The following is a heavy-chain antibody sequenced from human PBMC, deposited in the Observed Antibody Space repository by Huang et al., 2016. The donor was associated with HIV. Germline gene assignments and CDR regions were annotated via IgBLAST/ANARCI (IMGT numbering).Heavy chain of an antibody. Sequence: QVQLQQWGAGLLRPSETLSLTCAVYGGSFSGYYGTWIRQPPGKGLEGIGEINHRESTNYNPSLKSRVTISVDTSRNQFSLTLTSVTAADTAVYYCARGQGGYYYYYMDVWGKGTTVTVSS. CDR3: ARGQGGYYYYYMDV. V-gene: IGHV4-34*01. CDR2: INHREST. CDR1: GGSFSGYY. J-gene: IGHJ6*03.